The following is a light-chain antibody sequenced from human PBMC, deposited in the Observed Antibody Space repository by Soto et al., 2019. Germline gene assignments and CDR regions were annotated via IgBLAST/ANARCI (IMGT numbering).Light chain of an antibody. CDR2: EVS. CDR3: TSYAGSNAVV. J-gene: IGLJ2*01. Sequence: QSALAQPPSASGSPGQSVTITCTGTNSDVGTYNYVSWYQHHPGKAPKFMIYEVSKRPLGVPDRFSGSKSGNTASLTVSGLQAEDEADYYCTSYAGSNAVVFGGGTKLTVL. V-gene: IGLV2-8*01. CDR1: NSDVGTYNY.